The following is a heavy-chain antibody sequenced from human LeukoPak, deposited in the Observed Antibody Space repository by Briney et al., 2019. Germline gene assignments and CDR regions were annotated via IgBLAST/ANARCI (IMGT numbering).Heavy chain of an antibody. CDR3: ARDLSWGRPTY. Sequence: PGGSLRLSCAASGFTFSNYWMSWVRQAPGKGLEWVANIKQDGSEKYYVDSVKGRFTISRDNPKNSLYLQMNSLRAEDTAVYYCARDLSWGRPTYWGQGTLVTVSS. CDR2: IKQDGSEK. J-gene: IGHJ4*02. D-gene: IGHD3-16*01. V-gene: IGHV3-7*03. CDR1: GFTFSNYW.